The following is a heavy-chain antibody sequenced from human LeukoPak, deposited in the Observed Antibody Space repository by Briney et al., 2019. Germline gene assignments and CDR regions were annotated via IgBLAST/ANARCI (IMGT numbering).Heavy chain of an antibody. CDR2: INPSGGST. V-gene: IGHV1-46*01. J-gene: IGHJ6*02. CDR3: ARDYYDSSLTYYYYYYGMDV. CDR1: GYTFTSYY. D-gene: IGHD3-22*01. Sequence: ASVKVSCKASGYTFTSYYMHWVRQAPGQGLEWMGIINPSGGSTSYAQKFQGRVTMTRDTSTSTVYMELSSLRSEDTAVYYCARDYYDSSLTYYYYYYGMDVWGQGTTVTVSS.